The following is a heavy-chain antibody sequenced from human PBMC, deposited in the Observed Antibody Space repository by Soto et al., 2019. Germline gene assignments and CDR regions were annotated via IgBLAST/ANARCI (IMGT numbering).Heavy chain of an antibody. J-gene: IGHJ6*02. CDR2: ISSSGSTI. Sequence: QVQLVESGGGLVKPGGSLRLSCAASGFTFSDYYMSWIRQAPGKGLEWVSYISSSGSTIFYADSVKGRFTISRDNAKNALYLPMISLRAEETAVYYCARGAAMVYGMAVWGQGTTVTVSS. D-gene: IGHD5-18*01. V-gene: IGHV3-11*01. CDR1: GFTFSDYY. CDR3: ARGAAMVYGMAV.